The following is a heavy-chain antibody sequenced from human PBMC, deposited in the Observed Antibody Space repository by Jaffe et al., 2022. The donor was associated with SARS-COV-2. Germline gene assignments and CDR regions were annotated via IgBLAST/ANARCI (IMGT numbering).Heavy chain of an antibody. CDR1: GFTFSSYW. V-gene: IGHV3-7*01. CDR2: IKQHGNEK. CDR3: VRKGSSIEGKYYYTDV. Sequence: EVQLVESGGGLVQPGGSLRLSCAASGFTFSSYWMSWVRQAPGKGLEWVANIKQHGNEKYYVDSVKGRFTISRDNAQNSLYLQMNSLRAEDTAVYYCVRKGSSIEGKYYYTDVWGKGTTVTVSS. D-gene: IGHD6-13*01. J-gene: IGHJ6*03.